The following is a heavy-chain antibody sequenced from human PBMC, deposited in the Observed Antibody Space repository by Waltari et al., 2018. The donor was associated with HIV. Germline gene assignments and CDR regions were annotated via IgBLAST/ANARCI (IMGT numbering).Heavy chain of an antibody. CDR3: VRDRQQLAPNYYYYGMDV. D-gene: IGHD6-13*01. CDR2: IFYSGNT. Sequence: QVRLQQSGPGLVKPSETLSLTCTVSGGSVSSGDYYWSWIRQPPGKGLEWIGFIFYSGNTNYNPSLKSRITISIDTSKNQFALQLSSVTAADTAVYYCVRDRQQLAPNYYYYGMDVWGQGTTVTVSS. V-gene: IGHV4-61*08. J-gene: IGHJ6*02. CDR1: GGSVSSGDYY.